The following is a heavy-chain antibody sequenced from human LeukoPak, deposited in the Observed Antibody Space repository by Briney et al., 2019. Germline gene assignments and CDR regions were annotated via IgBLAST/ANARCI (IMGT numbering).Heavy chain of an antibody. CDR2: IYYSGST. V-gene: IGHV4-59*01. CDR1: GGSISSYY. J-gene: IGHJ5*02. CDR3: ARDRWFDP. Sequence: SETLSLTCTVSGGSISSYYWSWIRQPPGKGLEWIGYIYYSGSTNYNPSLKSRVTISVDTSKNQFSLKLSSVTAADTAVYYCARDRWFDPWGQGTLVTVSS.